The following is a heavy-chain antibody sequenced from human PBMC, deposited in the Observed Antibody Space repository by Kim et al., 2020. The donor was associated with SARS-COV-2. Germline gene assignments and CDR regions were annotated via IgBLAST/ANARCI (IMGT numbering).Heavy chain of an antibody. J-gene: IGHJ6*02. CDR1: GYSIRSVYY. D-gene: IGHD6-13*01. CDR2: IHHSGST. Sequence: SETLSLTCTVSGYSIRSVYYWGWIRQTPGKGLEWIGNIHHSGSTDYSPSLKSRVTLSIHTSKNQFSLKLTSVTAADTAVYFCARDGAAGDRNYYYFGMDVWGQGTTVTVSS. V-gene: IGHV4-38-2*02. CDR3: ARDGAAGDRNYYYFGMDV.